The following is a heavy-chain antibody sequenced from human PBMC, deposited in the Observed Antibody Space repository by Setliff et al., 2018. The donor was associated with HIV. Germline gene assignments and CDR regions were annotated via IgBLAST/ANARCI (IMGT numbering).Heavy chain of an antibody. Sequence: SVKVSCKASGGTFSSYAISWVRQAPGQGLEWMGGIIPIFGTANYAQKFQGRVTITADESTSTAYMELSSLRSEDTAVYYCARSAKSGAWTYYDFWSGYSYYYMDVWG. CDR3: ARSAKSGAWTYYDFWSGYSYYYMDV. CDR1: GGTFSSYA. D-gene: IGHD3-3*01. V-gene: IGHV1-69*13. CDR2: IIPIFGTA. J-gene: IGHJ6*03.